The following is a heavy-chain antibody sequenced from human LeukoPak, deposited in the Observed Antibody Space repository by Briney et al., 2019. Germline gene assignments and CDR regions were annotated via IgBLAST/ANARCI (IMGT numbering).Heavy chain of an antibody. Sequence: PGGSLRLSCAASGFTFSSYWMSWVRQAPGKGLEWVANIKQDGSEKYYVDSVKGRFTISRDNAKNSLYLQMNSLRAEDTAVYYCARAFLDTAMVTGGGDYWGQGTLVTVSS. CDR2: IKQDGSEK. D-gene: IGHD5-18*01. CDR3: ARAFLDTAMVTGGGDY. CDR1: GFTFSSYW. J-gene: IGHJ4*02. V-gene: IGHV3-7*01.